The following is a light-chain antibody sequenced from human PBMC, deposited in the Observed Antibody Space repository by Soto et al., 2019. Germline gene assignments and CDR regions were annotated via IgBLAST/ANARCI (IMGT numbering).Light chain of an antibody. V-gene: IGKV3-15*01. CDR2: GAS. Sequence: EIVMTQSPGTLSVSPGERATLSCRASQSVNSNLAWYQQKPGQAPRILIYGASTRATAIPARFSGSGSVTEFTLTISSLQSEDFAVYYCQQYKDWPRTFGGGTKVEIK. CDR1: QSVNSN. J-gene: IGKJ4*01. CDR3: QQYKDWPRT.